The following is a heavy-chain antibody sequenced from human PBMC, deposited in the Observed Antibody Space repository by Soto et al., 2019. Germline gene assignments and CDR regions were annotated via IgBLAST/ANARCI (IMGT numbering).Heavy chain of an antibody. Sequence: SVKVSCKASGFTFTSSAVQWVRQARGQRLERIGWIVVGSGNTNYAQKFQERVTITRDMSTSTAYMELSSLRSEDTAVFYCAAYLDYSSGPYYYYGMDVWGQGTTVTVSS. D-gene: IGHD6-19*01. V-gene: IGHV1-58*01. CDR3: AAYLDYSSGPYYYYGMDV. CDR2: IVVGSGNT. J-gene: IGHJ6*02. CDR1: GFTFTSSA.